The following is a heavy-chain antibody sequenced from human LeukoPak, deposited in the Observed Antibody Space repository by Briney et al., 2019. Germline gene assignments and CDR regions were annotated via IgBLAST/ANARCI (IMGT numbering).Heavy chain of an antibody. Sequence: GGSLRLSCAASGFTFSTYNMNWIRQAPGKGLEWVSSITTGSADIYYADSLKGRFTISRDDAKNSVYLQMNSLRVEDTAVYYCARDLPGVPIDHWGQGILVTVSS. CDR3: ARDLPGVPIDH. D-gene: IGHD7-27*01. CDR2: ITTGSADI. J-gene: IGHJ4*02. V-gene: IGHV3-21*06. CDR1: GFTFSTYN.